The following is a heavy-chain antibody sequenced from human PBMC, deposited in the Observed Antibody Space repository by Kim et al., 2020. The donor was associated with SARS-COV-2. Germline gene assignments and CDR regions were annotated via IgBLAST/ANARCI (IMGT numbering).Heavy chain of an antibody. CDR2: IYYSGST. CDR3: ARGRGYNYGSVYYYTMDV. D-gene: IGHD3-10*01. J-gene: IGHJ6*02. CDR1: GGSISTGGYY. Sequence: SETLSLTCTVSGGSISTGGYYWSWIRQHPGKGLEWIGYIYYSGSTYYNPPLKSRLSISMDTSTNHFSLKLGSVTAADTAVYYCARGRGYNYGSVYYYTMDVWGQGTTVTVSS. V-gene: IGHV4-31*03.